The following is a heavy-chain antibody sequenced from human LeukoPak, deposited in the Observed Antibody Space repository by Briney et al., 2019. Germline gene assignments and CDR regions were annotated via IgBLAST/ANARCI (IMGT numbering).Heavy chain of an antibody. CDR1: GYNFTAHY. Sequence: GASVKVSCKASGYNFTAHYMHWVRQAPGQGLEWMGWIDPDSGDTKYAQSFQGRVTMTTCTSISAVFMELSRLRSDDTAVYFCGRDRIGVSGQDYWGPGTLGIVSS. CDR3: GRDRIGVSGQDY. J-gene: IGHJ4*02. CDR2: IDPDSGDT. D-gene: IGHD6-13*01. V-gene: IGHV1-2*02.